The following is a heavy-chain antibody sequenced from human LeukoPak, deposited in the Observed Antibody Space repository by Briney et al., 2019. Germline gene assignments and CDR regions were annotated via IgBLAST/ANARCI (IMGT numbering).Heavy chain of an antibody. Sequence: GGSLRLSCAASGFTFDDYGMSWVRQAPGKGLEWVSGINWNGGSTGYADSVKGRFTISRDNAKNSLYLQMNSLRAEDTAVYYCARAYQLLSYFDYWGQGTLVNVSS. CDR3: ARAYQLLSYFDY. J-gene: IGHJ4*02. D-gene: IGHD2-2*01. CDR2: INWNGGST. V-gene: IGHV3-20*04. CDR1: GFTFDDYG.